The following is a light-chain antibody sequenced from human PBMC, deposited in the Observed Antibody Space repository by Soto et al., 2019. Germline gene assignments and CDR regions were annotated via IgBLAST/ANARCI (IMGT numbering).Light chain of an antibody. CDR3: LQYGNRYT. J-gene: IGKJ5*01. CDR2: DAS. Sequence: LTQYTLPLSAFVGARLPVTSRASQSSSSWLAWYQQKPGRATKLLIYDASNVEARVPSRCRGSGCATDFTFTISRLHPEDVAKYCYLQYGNRYTFGQGTRLDIK. CDR1: QSSSSW. V-gene: IGKV1-5*01.